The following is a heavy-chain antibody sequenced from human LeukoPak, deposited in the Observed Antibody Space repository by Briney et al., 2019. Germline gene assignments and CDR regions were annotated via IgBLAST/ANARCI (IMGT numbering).Heavy chain of an antibody. CDR3: VQVTRGYEHVDV. Sequence: SETLSLTCTVSGGSISSYYWSWIRQPAGKGLEWIGRIYTSGSTNYNPSLKSRVTISVDTSKNQFSLKLSSVTAADTALYYCVQVTRGYEHVDVWGNGTTVTVSS. CDR2: IYTSGST. D-gene: IGHD5-12*01. J-gene: IGHJ6*04. V-gene: IGHV4-4*07. CDR1: GGSISSYY.